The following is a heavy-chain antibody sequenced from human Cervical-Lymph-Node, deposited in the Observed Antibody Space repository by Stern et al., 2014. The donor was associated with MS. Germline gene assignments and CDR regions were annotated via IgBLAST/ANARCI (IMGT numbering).Heavy chain of an antibody. J-gene: IGHJ5*02. CDR3: AKIGWPSGTIPLDP. V-gene: IGHV3-30*18. CDR2: VSYNGGEE. D-gene: IGHD2-2*01. Sequence: VQLVESGGGVVQPGRSLRLSCGASGFKFNDYGMHWVRQPPGKGLEWVAVVSYNGGEEHYADSVKGRFTISRDNSKNTLYLQMNSVRVDDTAVYYCAKIGWPSGTIPLDPWGQGVLVTVSS. CDR1: GFKFNDYG.